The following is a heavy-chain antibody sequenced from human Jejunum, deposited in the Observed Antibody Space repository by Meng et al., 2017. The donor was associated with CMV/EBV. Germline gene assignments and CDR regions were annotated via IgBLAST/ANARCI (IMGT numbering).Heavy chain of an antibody. CDR2: VFHRGAT. Sequence: GPLSLPCVLSGCALSGTNWWNWVRQPPGGGLGWIGEVFHRGATNYNPSLKSRATLSIDNSKNQFSLKLTSVTVADTAVYFCGDPPAGYWGQGVLVTSPQ. J-gene: IGHJ4*02. V-gene: IGHV4-4*01. CDR3: GDPPAGY. CDR1: GCALSGTNW.